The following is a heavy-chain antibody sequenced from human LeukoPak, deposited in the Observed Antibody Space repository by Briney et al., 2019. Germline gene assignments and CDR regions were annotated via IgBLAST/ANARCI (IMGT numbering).Heavy chain of an antibody. Sequence: PGGSLRLSCAASGFTFGSYSMNWVRQAPGKGLEWVSYISSSFSTIYYADSVKGRFTISRDNAKNSLYLQMNSLRAEDTAVYYCARAEYGSSADYFDYWGQGTLVTVSS. CDR3: ARAEYGSSADYFDY. J-gene: IGHJ4*02. CDR2: ISSSFSTI. V-gene: IGHV3-48*01. D-gene: IGHD6-6*01. CDR1: GFTFGSYS.